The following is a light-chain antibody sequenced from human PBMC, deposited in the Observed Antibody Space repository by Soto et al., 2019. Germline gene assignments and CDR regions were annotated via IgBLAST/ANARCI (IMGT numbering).Light chain of an antibody. CDR1: QSVSSY. V-gene: IGKV3-11*01. J-gene: IGKJ4*01. CDR3: QQRSNCPLT. CDR2: DAS. Sequence: EIVLTQSPATLSLSPGERATLSCRASQSVSSYLAWYQQKPGQAPRLLIYDASNRTAGVAAMFSGSGSGTYFTLTISSLAPEDFAFYYWQQRSNCPLTFGGGTKVEIK.